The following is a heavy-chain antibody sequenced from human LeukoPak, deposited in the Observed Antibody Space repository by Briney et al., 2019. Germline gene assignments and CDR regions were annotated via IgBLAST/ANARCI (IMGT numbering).Heavy chain of an antibody. D-gene: IGHD5-24*01. CDR1: GFTFSRYS. CDR3: ARVRFPTSNRDGYSDY. J-gene: IGHJ4*02. Sequence: GGSLRLSCAASGFTFSRYSMNWVRQAPGKGLEWVSYISSSSSTIYYADSVKGRFTISRDNTKNSLYLQMNSLRAEDTAVYYCARVRFPTSNRDGYSDYWGQGTLVTVSS. CDR2: ISSSSSTI. V-gene: IGHV3-48*04.